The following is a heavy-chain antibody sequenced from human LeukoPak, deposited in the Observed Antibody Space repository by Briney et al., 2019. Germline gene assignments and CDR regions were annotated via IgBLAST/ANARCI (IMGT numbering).Heavy chain of an antibody. Sequence: PSQTLSLTCTVSGGSISSGGYYWSWIRQPPGKGLEWIGYIYHSGSTYYNPSLKSRVTISVDRSKNQFSLKLSSVTAADTAVYYCARETGSGSYSEFDYWGQGTLVTVSS. CDR1: GGSISSGGYY. CDR3: ARETGSGSYSEFDY. J-gene: IGHJ4*02. CDR2: IYHSGST. V-gene: IGHV4-30-2*01. D-gene: IGHD1-26*01.